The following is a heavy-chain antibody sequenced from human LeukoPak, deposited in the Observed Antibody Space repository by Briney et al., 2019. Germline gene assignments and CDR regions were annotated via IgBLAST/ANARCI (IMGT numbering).Heavy chain of an antibody. V-gene: IGHV4-34*01. CDR1: GGSFSGYY. CDR3: ARWQFILVDDSSGYYSH. CDR2: INHSGST. D-gene: IGHD3-22*01. Sequence: KPSETLSLTCAVYGGSFSGYYWSWIRQPPGKGLEWIGEINHSGSTNYNPSLKSRVTISVDTSKNQFSLKLSSVTAADTAVCYCARWQFILVDDSSGYYSHWGQGTLVTVSS. J-gene: IGHJ4*02.